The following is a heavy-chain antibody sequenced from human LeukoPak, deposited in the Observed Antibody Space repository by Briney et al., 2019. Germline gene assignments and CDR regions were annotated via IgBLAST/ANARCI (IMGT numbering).Heavy chain of an antibody. J-gene: IGHJ4*02. V-gene: IGHV3-30*18. CDR2: ISFDGSHK. CDR1: RFTFSACG. CDR3: AKGAAVDRQYFEN. Sequence: GGSLRLSCAASRFTFSACGMHWVRQAPGKGLEWVAAISFDGSHKYYADSVKGRFTISRDNSMNTLYLQMNSLRAEDTAVYYCAKGAAVDRQYFENWGRGTLVTVSS. D-gene: IGHD6-25*01.